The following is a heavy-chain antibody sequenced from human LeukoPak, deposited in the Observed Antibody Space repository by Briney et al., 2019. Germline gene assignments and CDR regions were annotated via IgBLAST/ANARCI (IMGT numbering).Heavy chain of an antibody. Sequence: ASVKVSCKASGYTFTSSGISWVRQAPGQGLEWMGWISAYKGNTNYAQKLQGRVTMTTDTSTSTAYMELRSLRSDDTAVYYCARDPPGVRYGRPIFDFWGQGTLVTVSS. J-gene: IGHJ4*02. CDR3: ARDPPGVRYGRPIFDF. CDR2: ISAYKGNT. CDR1: GYTFTSSG. V-gene: IGHV1-18*01. D-gene: IGHD2-8*01.